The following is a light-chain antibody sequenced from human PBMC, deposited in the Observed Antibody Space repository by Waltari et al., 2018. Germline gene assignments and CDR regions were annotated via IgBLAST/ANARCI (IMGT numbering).Light chain of an antibody. CDR2: DVS. V-gene: IGLV2-11*01. Sequence: QSALTQPRSVSGSPGQSVTISCTGTSSDVGGHDYVSCYQQYPGKGPKLMFYDVSKRPSGVPYRFSASKSGNTASLTISGLQPEDEADYYCCAYAGSYFMVFGGGTRLTVL. CDR3: CAYAGSYFMV. CDR1: SSDVGGHDY. J-gene: IGLJ3*02.